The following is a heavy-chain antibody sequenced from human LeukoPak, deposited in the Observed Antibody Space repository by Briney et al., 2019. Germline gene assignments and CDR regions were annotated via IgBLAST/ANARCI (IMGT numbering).Heavy chain of an antibody. V-gene: IGHV3-23*01. J-gene: IGHJ4*02. CDR2: ITRSSGST. Sequence: GGSLRLSCAASGITFSNYDMNWVRQAPGKGLEWVSAITRSSGSTYYTDSVKGRFIISRDNSKNTLFLQMNSLRAEDTAVYYCAKTKAATIDYWGQGTLVTVSS. CDR1: GITFSNYD. CDR3: AKTKAATIDY. D-gene: IGHD2-15*01.